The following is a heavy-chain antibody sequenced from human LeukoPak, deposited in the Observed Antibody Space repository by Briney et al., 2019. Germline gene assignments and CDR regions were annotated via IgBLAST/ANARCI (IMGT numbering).Heavy chain of an antibody. CDR2: IRSKAYGGTT. CDR3: TRGAEDWFDP. CDR1: GFTFGDYA. V-gene: IGHV3-49*04. Sequence: QPGRSLRLSCTASGFTFGDYAMSWVRQAPGKGLEWVGFIRSKAYGGTTEYAASVKGRFTISRDDSKNIAYLQMNSLKTEDTAVYYCTRGAEDWFDPWGQGTLVTVSS. J-gene: IGHJ5*02.